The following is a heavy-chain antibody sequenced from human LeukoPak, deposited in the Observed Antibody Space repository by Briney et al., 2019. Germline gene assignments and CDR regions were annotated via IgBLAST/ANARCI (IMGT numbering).Heavy chain of an antibody. J-gene: IGHJ6*03. CDR3: AKDMGSGLGYMDV. Sequence: GGSLRLSCVASGFTFSNYAMRWVRQAPGKGLEWVSGISGSGDSTYYADSVKGRFTISRDNSKNTLYLQMNSLRAEDTALYYCAKDMGSGLGYMDVWGKGTTVTISS. V-gene: IGHV3-23*01. CDR1: GFTFSNYA. CDR2: ISGSGDST. D-gene: IGHD2-15*01.